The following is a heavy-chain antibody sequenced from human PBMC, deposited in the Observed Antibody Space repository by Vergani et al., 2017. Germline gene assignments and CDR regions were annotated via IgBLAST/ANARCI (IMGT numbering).Heavy chain of an antibody. CDR1: GFTFSSYW. V-gene: IGHV3-7*01. Sequence: EVQLVESGGGLVQPGGSLRLSCAASGFTFSSYWMSWVRQAPGKGLEWVANIKQDGSEKYYVDSVKGRFTISRDNAKNSLYLQMNSLRAEDTAVYYCAREAVTIFGVVPNWFDPWGQGTLVTVSS. J-gene: IGHJ5*02. D-gene: IGHD3-3*01. CDR2: IKQDGSEK. CDR3: AREAVTIFGVVPNWFDP.